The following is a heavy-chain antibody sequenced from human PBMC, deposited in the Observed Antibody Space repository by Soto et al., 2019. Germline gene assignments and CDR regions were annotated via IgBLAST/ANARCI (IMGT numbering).Heavy chain of an antibody. CDR3: ARARAPHYYGSGNLDY. V-gene: IGHV4-30-4*01. D-gene: IGHD3-10*01. Sequence: SETLSLTCTVSGGSISSGDYYWSWIRQPPGKGLEWIGYIYYSGSTYYNPSLKSRVTLSVDTSKNQFSLKLSSVTAADTAVYYCARARAPHYYGSGNLDYWGQGTLVTVSS. CDR1: GGSISSGDYY. CDR2: IYYSGST. J-gene: IGHJ4*02.